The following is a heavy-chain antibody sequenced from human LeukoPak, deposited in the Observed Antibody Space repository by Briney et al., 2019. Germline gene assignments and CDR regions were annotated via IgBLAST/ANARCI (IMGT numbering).Heavy chain of an antibody. CDR2: IYCSGST. J-gene: IGHJ4*02. D-gene: IGHD3-3*01. V-gene: IGHV4-59*01. CDR3: ARTDPGYCDFWSGYSGFDY. CDR1: GGSISSYY. Sequence: SETLSLTCTVSGGSISSYYLSWIRQPPGKGLEWTGYIYCSGSTNYNPSLKSRVTISVDTSKNQFSLKLSSVTAADTAVYYCARTDPGYCDFWSGYSGFDYWGRGTLVTVSS.